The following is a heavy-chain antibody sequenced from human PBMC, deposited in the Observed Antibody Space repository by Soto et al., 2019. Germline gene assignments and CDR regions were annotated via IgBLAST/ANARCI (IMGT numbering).Heavy chain of an antibody. CDR2: INAGNGNT. J-gene: IGHJ4*02. D-gene: IGHD6-19*01. CDR3: ARQEYSSGWYYFDY. V-gene: IGHV1-3*01. Sequence: AVKVACKPCGYTCTSYAMHCVRQAAGQRLEGMGWINAGNGNTKYSQKFQRRVTITRDTSASTAYMELRSLRSEDTAVYYCARQEYSSGWYYFDYWGQGTLVTVSS. CDR1: GYTCTSYA.